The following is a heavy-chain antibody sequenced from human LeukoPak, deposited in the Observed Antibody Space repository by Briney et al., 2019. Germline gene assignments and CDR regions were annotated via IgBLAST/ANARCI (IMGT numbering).Heavy chain of an antibody. J-gene: IGHJ4*02. CDR2: IYYSGST. Sequence: SETLSLTCTVSGGSISSSSYYWGWIRQPPGKGLEWFGSIYYSGSTYYNPSMKSRVTISVDTSKNQFSLKLSSVTAADTAVYYCASDKHSSRAFWSGYLPENDYWGQGTLVTVSS. D-gene: IGHD3-3*01. V-gene: IGHV4-39*07. CDR3: ASDKHSSRAFWSGYLPENDY. CDR1: GGSISSSSYY.